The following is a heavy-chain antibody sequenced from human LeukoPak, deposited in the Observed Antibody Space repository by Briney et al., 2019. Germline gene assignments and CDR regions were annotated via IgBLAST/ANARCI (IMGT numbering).Heavy chain of an antibody. J-gene: IGHJ4*02. V-gene: IGHV4-39*01. CDR3: ARIGKKATTPYYFDY. CDR1: SGSIRSNSYY. Sequence: PSETLSLTCTVSSGSIRSNSYYWGWIRQPPGKGLEWIGTIYYSGNTHYSPSLKNRVTISVDTSNNQLSLKLSSVTAADTAVYYCARIGKKATTPYYFDYWGQGTLVTVSS. CDR2: IYYSGNT. D-gene: IGHD5-12*01.